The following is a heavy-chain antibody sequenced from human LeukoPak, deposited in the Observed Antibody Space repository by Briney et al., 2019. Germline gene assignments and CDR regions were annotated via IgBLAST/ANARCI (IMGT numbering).Heavy chain of an antibody. CDR1: GGSISSYY. D-gene: IGHD3-10*01. CDR3: ASLGVRGKRPLDY. V-gene: IGHV4-59*08. J-gene: IGHJ4*02. Sequence: SETLSLTCTVSGGSISSYYWSWIRQPPGKGLEWIGYIYYSGCTNYNPSLKSRVTISVDTSKNQFSLKLSSVTAADTAVYYCASLGVRGKRPLDYWGQGTLVTVSS. CDR2: IYYSGCT.